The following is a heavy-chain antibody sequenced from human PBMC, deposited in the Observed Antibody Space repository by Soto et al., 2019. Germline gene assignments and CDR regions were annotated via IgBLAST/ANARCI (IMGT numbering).Heavy chain of an antibody. Sequence: SVKVSCKASGGTFSSYAISWVRQAPGQGLEWMGGIIPIFGTANYAQKFQGRVTITADKSTSTAYMELSSLRSEDTAVYYCARGVTTELGAFDIWGQGTMVTVSS. D-gene: IGHD4-17*01. CDR3: ARGVTTELGAFDI. CDR2: IIPIFGTA. J-gene: IGHJ3*02. V-gene: IGHV1-69*06. CDR1: GGTFSSYA.